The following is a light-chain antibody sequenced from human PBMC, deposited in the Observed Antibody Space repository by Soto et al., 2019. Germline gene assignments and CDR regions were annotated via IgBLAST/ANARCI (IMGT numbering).Light chain of an antibody. Sequence: QSALTQPPSASGSPGQSVTISCTGTTSDVGAYNFVSWYQQHPGKAPKFIIYDVTKRPSGVPDCFSGSKSGNTTSLTVSGLQAEDEADYYCSSFAGSDTWVFGGGTPLTVL. J-gene: IGLJ7*01. V-gene: IGLV2-8*01. CDR1: TSDVGAYNF. CDR3: SSFAGSDTWV. CDR2: DVT.